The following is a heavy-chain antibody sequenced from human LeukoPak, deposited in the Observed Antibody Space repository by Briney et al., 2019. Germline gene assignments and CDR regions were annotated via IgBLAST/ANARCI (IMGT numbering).Heavy chain of an antibody. CDR2: ITTGSKT. Sequence: QSGGSLRLSCAASGFPFSNYAMSWARQAPGEGLEWVSTITTGSKTYYADSVKGRFTISRDTSKNPLYLQMNSLRAEDTALYYCAKKVRSCIGDGSSPTIYFYYWGQGTLVTVAS. D-gene: IGHD2-15*01. V-gene: IGHV3-23*01. CDR3: AKKVRSCIGDGSSPTIYFYY. CDR1: GFPFSNYA. J-gene: IGHJ4*02.